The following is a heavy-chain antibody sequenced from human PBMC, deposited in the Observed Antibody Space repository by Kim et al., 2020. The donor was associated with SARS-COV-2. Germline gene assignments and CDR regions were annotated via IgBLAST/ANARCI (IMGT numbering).Heavy chain of an antibody. D-gene: IGHD3-9*01. V-gene: IGHV3-30*03. CDR2: ISYGGNTD. J-gene: IGHJ6*01. CDR3: ARELTGLGDVAIDV. CDR1: GFTLNSYY. Sequence: GGSLRLSCAASGFTLNSYYMHWIRQAPGKGLEWVAVISYGGNTDYYVDSVKGRFTISRDNSKNSLRMRMSSLRAEDAAVYYCARELTGLGDVAIDVWGLG.